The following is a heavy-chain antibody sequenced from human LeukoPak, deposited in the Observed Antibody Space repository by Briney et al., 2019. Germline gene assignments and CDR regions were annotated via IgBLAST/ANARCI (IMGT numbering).Heavy chain of an antibody. CDR2: ILPLLSTK. CDR1: GGTFTRDA. CDR3: ARGLDWNDLHLDV. V-gene: IGHV1-69*04. Sequence: SVKVSCKLSGGTFTRDAISWVRQAPGEGLEWMGRILPLLSTKNYARKFQGRVTLTADKSTGTAYMELSSLRSEDTAIYYCARGLDWNDLHLDVWGKGTTVIVSS. D-gene: IGHD1-1*01. J-gene: IGHJ6*04.